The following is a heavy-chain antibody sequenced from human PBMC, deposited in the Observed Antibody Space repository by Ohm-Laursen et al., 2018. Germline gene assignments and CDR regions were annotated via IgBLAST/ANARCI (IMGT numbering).Heavy chain of an antibody. V-gene: IGHV3-30*18. CDR3: AKASSGWSAPFDY. CDR2: MSYDGIRK. J-gene: IGHJ4*02. Sequence: SLRLSCAASGFSFSNYGMHWVRQAPGKGLEWVALMSYDGIRKYYADSVKGRFTISRDNSKNTLYLQMNSLRAEDTAVYYCAKASSGWSAPFDYWGQGTLVTVSS. CDR1: GFSFSNYG. D-gene: IGHD6-19*01.